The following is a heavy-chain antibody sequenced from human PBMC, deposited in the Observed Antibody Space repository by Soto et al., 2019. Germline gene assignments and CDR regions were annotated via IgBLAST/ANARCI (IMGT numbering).Heavy chain of an antibody. Sequence: PGGSLRLSCAASGLTFSDYYMSWISQAPGKGLEWVSYMSSSGSTIYYADSVKGRFTISRDNAKNSLYLQMNSLRAEDTAVYYCARGDGEQWPFAYWGQGTLVTVSS. CDR3: ARGDGEQWPFAY. CDR2: MSSSGSTI. D-gene: IGHD6-19*01. CDR1: GLTFSDYY. J-gene: IGHJ4*02. V-gene: IGHV3-11*01.